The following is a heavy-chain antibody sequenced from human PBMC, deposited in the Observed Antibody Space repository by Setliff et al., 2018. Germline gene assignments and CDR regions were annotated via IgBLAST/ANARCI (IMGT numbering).Heavy chain of an antibody. CDR3: AKVGIFGGGYFDL. D-gene: IGHD3-3*01. J-gene: IGHJ4*02. Sequence: HPGGSLRLSCAASGFTFSTYWMTWVRQAPGKGLEWVSYISNSGGVKYYTDSVKGRFTFSRDNAKNSLYLQMSSLRAEDTAVYYCAKVGIFGGGYFDLWGLGTLVTVSS. V-gene: IGHV3-48*01. CDR1: GFTFSTYW. CDR2: ISNSGGVK.